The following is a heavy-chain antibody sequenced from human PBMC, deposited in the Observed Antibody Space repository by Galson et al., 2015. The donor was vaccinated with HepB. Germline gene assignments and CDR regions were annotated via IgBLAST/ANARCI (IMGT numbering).Heavy chain of an antibody. J-gene: IGHJ6*02. CDR3: AREYRSSGVDYYYGMDV. V-gene: IGHV1-69*06. CDR2: IIPIFGTA. D-gene: IGHD6-19*01. Sequence: SVKVSCKASGGTFSSYAISWVRQAPGQGLEWMGGIIPIFGTANYAQKFQGRVTITADKSTSTAYMELSSLRSEDTAVYYCAREYRSSGVDYYYGMDVWGQGTTVTVSS. CDR1: GGTFSSYA.